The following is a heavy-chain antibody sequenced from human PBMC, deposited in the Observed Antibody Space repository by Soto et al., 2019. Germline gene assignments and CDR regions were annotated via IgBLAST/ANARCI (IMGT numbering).Heavy chain of an antibody. CDR2: IDPSDSYT. J-gene: IGHJ3*02. V-gene: IGHV5-10-1*01. CDR3: AIPAPLRAAHDAFDI. Sequence: GESLKISCKGSGYSFTSYWISWVRQMPGKGLEWMGRIDPSDSYTNYSPSFQGHVTISADKSISTAYLQWSSLKASDTAMYYCAIPAPLRAAHDAFDIWGQGTMVTVSS. D-gene: IGHD6-6*01. CDR1: GYSFTSYW.